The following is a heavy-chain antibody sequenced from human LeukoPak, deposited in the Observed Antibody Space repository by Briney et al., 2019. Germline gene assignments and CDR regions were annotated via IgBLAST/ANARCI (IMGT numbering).Heavy chain of an antibody. CDR2: IIPIFGTA. Sequence: ASVKVSCKASGGTFSSYAISWVRQAPGQGLGWMGGIIPIFGTANYAQKFQGRVTITADKSTSTAYMELSSLRSEDTAVYYCARRASSTYYYDSSGYYSHYYYGMDVWGQGTTVTVSS. J-gene: IGHJ6*02. D-gene: IGHD3-22*01. V-gene: IGHV1-69*06. CDR3: ARRASSTYYYDSSGYYSHYYYGMDV. CDR1: GGTFSSYA.